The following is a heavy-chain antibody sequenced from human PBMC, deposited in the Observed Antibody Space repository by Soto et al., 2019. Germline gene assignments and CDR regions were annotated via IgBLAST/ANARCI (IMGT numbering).Heavy chain of an antibody. J-gene: IGHJ4*02. CDR2: IYYSGRA. CDR3: ATYYDPDVGTPTIISW. Sequence: SETLSLTCHVSMKNGVQYWGWIRQPPGKGLEWIGNIYYSGRATYNPSLRSRLTIFVDTSKNQFSLRLTSVTAADTAVYYCATYYDPDVGTPTIISWWGQGTLVTVAS. V-gene: IGHV4-39*01. D-gene: IGHD3-10*01. CDR1: MKNGVQY.